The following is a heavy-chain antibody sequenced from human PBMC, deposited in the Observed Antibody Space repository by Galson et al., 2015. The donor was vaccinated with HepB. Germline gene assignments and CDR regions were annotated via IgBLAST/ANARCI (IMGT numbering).Heavy chain of an antibody. D-gene: IGHD2-2*01. Sequence: SLRLSCAASGFTFSSYAMSWVRQAPGKGLEWVSAISGSGGSTYYADSVKGWFTISRDNSKNTLYLQMNSLRAEDTAVYYCAKAGGVVVPAAIFDYWGQGTLVTVSS. CDR1: GFTFSSYA. J-gene: IGHJ4*02. V-gene: IGHV3-23*01. CDR2: ISGSGGST. CDR3: AKAGGVVVPAAIFDY.